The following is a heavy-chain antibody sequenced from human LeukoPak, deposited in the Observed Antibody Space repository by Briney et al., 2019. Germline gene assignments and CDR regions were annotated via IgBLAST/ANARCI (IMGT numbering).Heavy chain of an antibody. V-gene: IGHV4-59*08. D-gene: IGHD6-19*01. CDR3: ARLGSGIAVADKGDY. CDR1: GGSISSYY. Sequence: SETLSLTCTVSGGSISSYYWSWTRQPPGKGLEWIGYIYYSGSTNYNPSLKSRVTISVDTSKNQFSLKLSSVTAADTAVYYCARLGSGIAVADKGDYWGQGTLVTVSS. CDR2: IYYSGST. J-gene: IGHJ4*02.